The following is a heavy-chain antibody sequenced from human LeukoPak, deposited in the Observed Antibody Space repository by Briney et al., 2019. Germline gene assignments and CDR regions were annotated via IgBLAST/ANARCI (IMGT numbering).Heavy chain of an antibody. V-gene: IGHV4-59*08. Sequence: KPSETLSLTCTVSGGSTSRHYWSWIRQPPGKRLEWLGYIYYSGSTTYNPSLKSRLTMSVDTSKNQISLKLISLTAADTAVYYCARLPGIAAVWGQGTLVTVSS. D-gene: IGHD6-13*01. CDR1: GGSTSRHY. CDR3: ARLPGIAAV. CDR2: IYYSGST. J-gene: IGHJ4*02.